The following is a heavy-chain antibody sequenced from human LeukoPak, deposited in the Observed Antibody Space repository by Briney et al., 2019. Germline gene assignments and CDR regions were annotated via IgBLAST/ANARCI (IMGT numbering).Heavy chain of an antibody. Sequence: SETLSLTCAVYGGSFSGYYWSWIRQPPGKGLEWIGYIYYSGSTNYNPSLKSRVTISVDTSKNQFSLKLSSVTAADTAVYYCAKLYSSSWDSIDYWGQGTPVTVSS. V-gene: IGHV4-59*08. J-gene: IGHJ4*02. CDR3: AKLYSSSWDSIDY. CDR2: IYYSGST. D-gene: IGHD6-13*01. CDR1: GGSFSGYY.